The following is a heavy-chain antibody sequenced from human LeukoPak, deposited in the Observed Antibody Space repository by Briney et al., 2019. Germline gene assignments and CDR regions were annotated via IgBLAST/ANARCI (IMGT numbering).Heavy chain of an antibody. CDR1: GYNFGIFG. CDR2: ISANNGNT. CDR3: ARVGVVVPSARFDP. D-gene: IGHD2-2*01. J-gene: IGHJ5*02. V-gene: IGHV1-18*01. Sequence: ASVKVSCKASGYNFGIFGISWVQQAPGQGLEWMGWISANNGNTKYAQSLQGRVTMTTDTSTSTAYMELRSLRSDDTAVYYCARVGVVVPSARFDPWGQGTLVTVSS.